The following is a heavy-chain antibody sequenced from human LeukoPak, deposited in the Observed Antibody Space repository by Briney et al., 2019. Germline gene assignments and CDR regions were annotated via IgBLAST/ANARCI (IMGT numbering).Heavy chain of an antibody. V-gene: IGHV3-21*01. D-gene: IGHD6-19*01. CDR2: ITSDSSYV. CDR1: GFTFSSYN. CDR3: ARWDSSGPDFDY. J-gene: IGHJ4*02. Sequence: PGGSLRLSCAASGFTFSSYNMNWVRQAPGKGLEWVSSITSDSSYVFYADSVKGRFTISRDNAKNSLYLQMNSLRAEDTAVYYCARWDSSGPDFDYWGQGTLVTVSS.